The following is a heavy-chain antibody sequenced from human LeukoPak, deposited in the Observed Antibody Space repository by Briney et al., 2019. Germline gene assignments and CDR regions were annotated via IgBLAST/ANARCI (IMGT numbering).Heavy chain of an antibody. D-gene: IGHD6-19*01. CDR1: GFTFTSSA. CDR2: INPNSGGT. J-gene: IGHJ4*02. CDR3: ARDPGSSGWYDY. V-gene: IGHV1-2*02. Sequence: GTSVKVSCKASGFTFTSSAMQWVRQAPGQGLEWMGWINPNSGGTNYAQKFQGRVTMTRDTSISTAYMELRSLRSDDTAVYYCARDPGSSGWYDYWGQGTLVTVSS.